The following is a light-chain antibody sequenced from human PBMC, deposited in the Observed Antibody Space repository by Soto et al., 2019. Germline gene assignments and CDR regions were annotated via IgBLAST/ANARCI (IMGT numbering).Light chain of an antibody. Sequence: IVLTQSPGTLSVSPGERATLSCRASQSVRRNCLAWYQQKPGQAPRLLIYGASNRATGIPDRFSGGGSGTDFTLTTTRLEPEDFAVDYCHQYGGSTPHSLGQGTNLEIK. V-gene: IGKV3-20*01. J-gene: IGKJ2*03. CDR1: QSVRRNC. CDR3: HQYGGSTPHS. CDR2: GAS.